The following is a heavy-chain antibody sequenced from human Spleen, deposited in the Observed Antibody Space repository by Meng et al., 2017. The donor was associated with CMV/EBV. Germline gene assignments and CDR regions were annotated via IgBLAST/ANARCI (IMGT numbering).Heavy chain of an antibody. CDR1: GGSFSGHY. J-gene: IGHJ3*01. CDR2: VNHSGTA. D-gene: IGHD2-8*02. V-gene: IGHV4-34*01. CDR3: ARFRILVRRAIDF. Sequence: SETLSLTCAVYGGSFSGHYWAWIRQPPGKGLEWIGEVNHSGTANSNPSLKRRVTVSADPSKNQFSLKVTSVTAADTAVYYCARFRILVRRAIDFWGRGTKVTVSS.